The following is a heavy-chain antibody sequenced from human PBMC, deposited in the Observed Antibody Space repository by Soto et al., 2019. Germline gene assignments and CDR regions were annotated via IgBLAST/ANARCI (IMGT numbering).Heavy chain of an antibody. J-gene: IGHJ4*02. V-gene: IGHV3-23*01. CDR2: ISKSGGNT. CDR3: AKDLFGDYADYFDY. Sequence: GGYLRLSCAASGVSFSSYAMSWLRQALGKGLEWVSSISKSGGNTFYADSVKGRFTISRDNSKNTLYLQMNSLRAEDTAVYYCAKDLFGDYADYFDYWGQGTLVTVSS. D-gene: IGHD4-17*01. CDR1: GVSFSSYA.